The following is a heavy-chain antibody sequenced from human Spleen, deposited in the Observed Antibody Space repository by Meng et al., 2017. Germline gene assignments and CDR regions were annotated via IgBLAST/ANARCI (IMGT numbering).Heavy chain of an antibody. CDR2: ISSSGSTI. D-gene: IGHD2-2*01. V-gene: IGHV3-48*03. J-gene: IGHJ6*02. CDR3: ARGLDCSSTSCYVYYYYYGMDV. CDR1: GFTFSNCG. Sequence: GESLKISCATSGFTFSNCGMNWVRQAPGKGLEWVSYISSSGSTIYYADSVKGRFTISRDNAKNSLYLQMNSMRAEDTAVYYCARGLDCSSTSCYVYYYYYGMDVWGQGTTVTVSS.